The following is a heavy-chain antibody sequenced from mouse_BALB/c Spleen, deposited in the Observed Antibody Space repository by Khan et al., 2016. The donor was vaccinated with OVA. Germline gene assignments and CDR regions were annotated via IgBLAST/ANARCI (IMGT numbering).Heavy chain of an antibody. CDR2: INTYTGEP. J-gene: IGHJ4*01. CDR1: GYTFKNHG. CDR3: ARPPFFSYVMVY. Sequence: QIQLVQSGPELKKPGETVKISCKASGYTFKNHGMNWVKQAPGKGLKWMGWINTYTGEPTYVSDFKGRFAFSLETSASTAYLQINNLKTEDTATYFCARPPFFSYVMVYWGQGTSVTVSS. V-gene: IGHV9-3-1*01.